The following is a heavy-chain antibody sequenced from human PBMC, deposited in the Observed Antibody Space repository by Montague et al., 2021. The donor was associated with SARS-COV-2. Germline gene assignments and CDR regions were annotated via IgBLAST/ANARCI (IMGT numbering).Heavy chain of an antibody. J-gene: IGHJ4*02. CDR3: ARHLRAILCAWGNSRTPH. V-gene: IGHV4-39*01. D-gene: IGHD3-16*01. CDR1: GDSLSNSYYY. CDR2: LYYSGSI. Sequence: SETLSLTCIVSGDSLSNSYYYWDWIRQPPGKGLVWISTLYYSGSIYSNPSLQSRLTISLDTSRNQFSLTLTSVTAADMAVYYCARHLRAILCAWGNSRTPHWGQGALVTVSS.